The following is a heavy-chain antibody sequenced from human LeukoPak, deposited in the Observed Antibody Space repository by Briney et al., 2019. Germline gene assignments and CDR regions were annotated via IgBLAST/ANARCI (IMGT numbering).Heavy chain of an antibody. V-gene: IGHV4-30-4*08. CDR2: IYFSGST. Sequence: PSQTLSLTCTVSGASIGSGDHYWSWIRQPPGKGLEWIGYIYFSGSTYYNPSLKSRFTISVDTSKSQFSLKLSSVTAADTAVYYCARELVGAGRYFDYWGQGTLVTVSS. J-gene: IGHJ4*02. CDR3: ARELVGAGRYFDY. CDR1: GASIGSGDHY. D-gene: IGHD1-26*01.